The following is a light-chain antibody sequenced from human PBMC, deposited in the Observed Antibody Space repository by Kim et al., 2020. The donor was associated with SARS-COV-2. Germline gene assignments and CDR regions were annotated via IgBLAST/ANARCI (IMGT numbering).Light chain of an antibody. CDR1: SSDVGGYNY. Sequence: GQSITISCTGTSSDVGGYNYVSWYQQHPGKAPKFMIYDVSKRPSGVSNRFSGSKSGNTASLTISGLQAEDEADYYCSSYTSSSTYVFGTGTKVTVL. CDR3: SSYTSSSTYV. J-gene: IGLJ1*01. V-gene: IGLV2-14*04. CDR2: DVS.